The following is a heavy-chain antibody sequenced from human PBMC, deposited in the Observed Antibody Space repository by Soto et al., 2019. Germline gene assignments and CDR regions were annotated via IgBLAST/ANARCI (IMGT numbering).Heavy chain of an antibody. CDR3: AGHGFIAAAANNWFDP. CDR1: GGSFSGYY. Sequence: SETLSLTCAVYGGSFSGYYWSWIRQPPGKGLEWIGEINHSGSTNYNPSLKSRVTISVDTSKNQFSLKLSSVTAADTAVYYCAGHGFIAAAANNWFDPWGQGTLVTVSS. D-gene: IGHD6-13*01. CDR2: INHSGST. V-gene: IGHV4-34*01. J-gene: IGHJ5*02.